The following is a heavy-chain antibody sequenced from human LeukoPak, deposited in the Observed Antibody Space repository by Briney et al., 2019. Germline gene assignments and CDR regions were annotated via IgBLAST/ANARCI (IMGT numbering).Heavy chain of an antibody. CDR1: GDSISSGSYY. D-gene: IGHD5/OR15-5a*01. J-gene: IGHJ5*01. CDR2: IYTSGST. V-gene: IGHV4-61*02. CDR3: ARVGGSVYPSTAFDF. Sequence: SQTLSLTCTVSGDSISSGSYYWSWIRQPAGKGLEWIGRIYTSGSTNYNPSPKSRVTISVDTSKNQFSLKLSSVTAADTAVYYCARVGGSVYPSTAFDFWGQGTLVTVSS.